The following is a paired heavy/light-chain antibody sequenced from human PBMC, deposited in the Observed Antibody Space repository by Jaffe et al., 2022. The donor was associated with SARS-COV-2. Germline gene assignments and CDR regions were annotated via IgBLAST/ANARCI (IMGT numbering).Heavy chain of an antibody. Sequence: EVQLVELGGGLIQPGGSLRLSCEASGFTFSNYNMGWVRQAPGKGLEWVSYISGTSTTTYYADSVRGRFTISRDNAKNSLYLQMNSLRAADTAVYYCARDGGARYDTLTGYYKDYYYYMDVWGKGTTVTVSS. V-gene: IGHV3-48*01. CDR1: GFTFSNYN. J-gene: IGHJ6*03. CDR3: ARDGGARYDTLTGYYKDYYYYMDV. CDR2: ISGTSTTT. D-gene: IGHD3-9*01.
Light chain of an antibody. CDR3: QQTNSFPLT. J-gene: IGKJ4*01. V-gene: IGKV1D-12*01. CDR1: QSISTR. CDR2: AAS. Sequence: DIQMTQSPSSVSASVGDRVTITCRARQSISTRLAWYQQRPGKAPQLLIYAASSLQSGVPSRFSGSGSVTEFTLTISSLQPEDFATYYCQQTNSFPLTFGGGTKVEIK.